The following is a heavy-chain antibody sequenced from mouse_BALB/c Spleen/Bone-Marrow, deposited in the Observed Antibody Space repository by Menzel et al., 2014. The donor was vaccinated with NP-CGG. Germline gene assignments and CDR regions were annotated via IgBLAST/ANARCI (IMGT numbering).Heavy chain of an antibody. Sequence: EVQLQQSGGGLVQPGGSRKLSCAASGFTFSSFGMHWVRQAPEKGLEWVAYISSGSSTIYYVDTLKGRFTISRDNPKNTLFLQMTSLRSEDTAMYYCARSRLRGYYFDHWGQGTTLTVSS. J-gene: IGHJ2*01. CDR2: ISSGSSTI. V-gene: IGHV5-17*02. D-gene: IGHD3-2*02. CDR1: GFTFSSFG. CDR3: ARSRLRGYYFDH.